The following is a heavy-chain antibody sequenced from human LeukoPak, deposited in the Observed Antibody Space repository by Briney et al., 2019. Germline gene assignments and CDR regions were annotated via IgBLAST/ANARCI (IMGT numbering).Heavy chain of an antibody. CDR2: ISGSGGST. CDR3: AKDRGDCSSTSCYFNWFDP. CDR1: GFTFSSYG. V-gene: IGHV3-23*01. J-gene: IGHJ5*02. Sequence: GGSLRLSCAASGFTFSSYGMSWVRQAPGKGLEWVSAISGSGGSTYYADSGKGRFTISRDNSKNTLYLQMNSLRAEDTAVYYCAKDRGDCSSTSCYFNWFDPWGQGTLVTVSS. D-gene: IGHD2-2*01.